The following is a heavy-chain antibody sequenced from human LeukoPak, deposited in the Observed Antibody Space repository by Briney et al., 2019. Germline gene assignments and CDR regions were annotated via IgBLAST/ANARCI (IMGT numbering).Heavy chain of an antibody. V-gene: IGHV4-34*01. CDR1: GGSFSGYY. CDR3: ARPRVRGVIIRGFDY. J-gene: IGHJ4*01. CDR2: INHSGST. Sequence: SETLSLTCAVYGGSFSGYYWSWIRQPPGKGLEWIGEINHSGSTNYNPSLKSRVTISVDTSKNQFSLKLSSVTAADTAVYYCARPRVRGVIIRGFDYWGQGTLVTVSS. D-gene: IGHD3-10*01.